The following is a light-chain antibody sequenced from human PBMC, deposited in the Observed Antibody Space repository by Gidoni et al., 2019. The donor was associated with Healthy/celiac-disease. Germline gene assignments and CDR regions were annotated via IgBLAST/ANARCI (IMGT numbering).Light chain of an antibody. CDR3: SSYAGSPYG. CDR2: EVS. V-gene: IGLV2-8*01. CDR1: SSDVGGYNY. J-gene: IGLJ1*01. Sequence: QSALTQPPSASGPPGQSVTISRPGSSSDVGGYNYVPWYQQHPGKAPRLMIYEVSKLPSGVPDRFSGSKSGNTASLTVSGLQAEDEADYYCSSYAGSPYGFGTGTKVTVL.